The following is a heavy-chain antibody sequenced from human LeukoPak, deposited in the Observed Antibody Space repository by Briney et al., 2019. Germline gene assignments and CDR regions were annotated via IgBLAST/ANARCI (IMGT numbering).Heavy chain of an antibody. V-gene: IGHV3-30-3*01. CDR1: GFTFSSYA. Sequence: GGSLRLSCAASGFTFSSYAMSWVRQAPGKGLEWVAVISYDGSNKYYADSVKGRFTISRDNSKNTLYLQMNSLRAEDTAVYYCARDYCGGDCPLDYWGQGTLVTVSS. CDR3: ARDYCGGDCPLDY. CDR2: ISYDGSNK. J-gene: IGHJ4*02. D-gene: IGHD2-21*02.